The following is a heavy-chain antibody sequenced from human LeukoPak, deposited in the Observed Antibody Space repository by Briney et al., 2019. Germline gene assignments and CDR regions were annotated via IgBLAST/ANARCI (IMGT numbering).Heavy chain of an antibody. V-gene: IGHV1-18*04. CDR3: ARGAKYSSGWYLDAFDI. Sequence: ASMKVSCKASGYTFTGYYIHWVRQAPGQGLEWMGWISAYNGNTNYAQKLQGRVTMTTDTSTSTAYMELRSLRSDDTAVYYCARGAKYSSGWYLDAFDIWGQGTMVTVSS. CDR1: GYTFTGYY. CDR2: ISAYNGNT. D-gene: IGHD6-19*01. J-gene: IGHJ3*02.